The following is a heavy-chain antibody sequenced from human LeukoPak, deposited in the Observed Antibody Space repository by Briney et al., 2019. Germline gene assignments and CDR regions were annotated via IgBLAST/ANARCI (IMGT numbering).Heavy chain of an antibody. V-gene: IGHV4-59*11. D-gene: IGHD3-9*01. J-gene: IGHJ6*03. Sequence: ASETLSLTCTASGGSISSHYWSWIRQPPGKGLEWIGYIYYSGSTNYNPSLKGRVTISVDTSKNQFSLKLSSVTAADTAVYYCASNYDILTGYPPYYYYYMDVWGKGTTVTVSS. CDR3: ASNYDILTGYPPYYYYYMDV. CDR1: GGSISSHY. CDR2: IYYSGST.